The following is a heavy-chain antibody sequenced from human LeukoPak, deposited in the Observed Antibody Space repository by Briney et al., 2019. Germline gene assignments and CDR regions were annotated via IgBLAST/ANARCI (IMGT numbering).Heavy chain of an antibody. D-gene: IGHD4-17*01. CDR3: ARLHDYGDYAFDI. CDR1: GYTFTSYY. V-gene: IGHV1-46*01. J-gene: IGHJ3*02. Sequence: ASVKVSCKASGYTFTSYYMHWVRQAPGKGLEWMGIINPSGGSTSYAQKFQGRVTMTRDTSTSTVYMELRSLRSDDTAVYYCARLHDYGDYAFDIWGQGTMVTVSS. CDR2: INPSGGST.